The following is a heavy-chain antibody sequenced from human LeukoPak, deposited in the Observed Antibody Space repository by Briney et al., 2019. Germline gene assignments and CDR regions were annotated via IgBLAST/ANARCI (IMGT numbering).Heavy chain of an antibody. V-gene: IGHV4-34*01. Sequence: SETLSLTCAVYGGSFSTYYWSWIPESPGKGLEWIAEINHRGDTNYNPSVKSRVTISVDTSKNQFSLKVRSLTAADTAFYYCARGPTISETGYFDYWGQGTLVTVSS. CDR2: INHRGDT. CDR1: GGSFSTYY. D-gene: IGHD1-1*01. J-gene: IGHJ4*03. CDR3: ARGPTISETGYFDY.